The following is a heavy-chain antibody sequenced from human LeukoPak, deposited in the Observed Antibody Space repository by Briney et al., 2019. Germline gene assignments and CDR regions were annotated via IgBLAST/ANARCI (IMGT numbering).Heavy chain of an antibody. D-gene: IGHD5-24*01. CDR1: GYTLTELS. J-gene: IGHJ6*03. CDR3: ATRDHYYYYMDV. CDR2: FDPEDGET. V-gene: IGHV1-24*01. Sequence: GASVKVSCKVSGYTLTELSMHWVRQAPGKGLEWMGGFDPEDGETIYAQKFQGRVTMTEDTSTDTAYMELSSLRSEDTAVYYCATRDHYYYYMDVWGKGTTVTISS.